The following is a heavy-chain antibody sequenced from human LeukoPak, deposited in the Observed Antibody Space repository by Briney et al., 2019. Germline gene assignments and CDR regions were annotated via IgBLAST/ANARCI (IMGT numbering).Heavy chain of an antibody. V-gene: IGHV4-61*08. CDR1: GGSISSGDYY. Sequence: NPSQTLSLTCTVSGGSISSGDYYWSWIRQPPGKGLEWIGYISYIGSTKYNPSLKSRVTISEDTSKKQFSLKLSSVTAADTAVYYCAGSYHYYMDVWGKGTTVTVSS. CDR2: ISYIGST. CDR3: AGSYHYYMDV. J-gene: IGHJ6*03.